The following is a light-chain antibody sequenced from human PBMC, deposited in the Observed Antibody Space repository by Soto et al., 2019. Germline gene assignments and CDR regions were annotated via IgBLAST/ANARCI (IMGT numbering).Light chain of an antibody. Sequence: QSALTQPASVSGSPGQSITISCTGTSSDVGGYSFVSWYQQHPGKAPKVIIYEGSKRPSGVSNRFSGSKSGNTASLTISGLQIEDEADYFCSSFTSRDTLVFGGGTKVTVL. J-gene: IGLJ3*02. V-gene: IGLV2-14*02. CDR1: SSDVGGYSF. CDR2: EGS. CDR3: SSFTSRDTLV.